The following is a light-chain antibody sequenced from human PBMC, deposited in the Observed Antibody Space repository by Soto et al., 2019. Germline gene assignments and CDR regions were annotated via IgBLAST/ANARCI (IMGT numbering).Light chain of an antibody. J-gene: IGKJ1*01. Sequence: DMQMTQSPSSLSASIGDRVTITCRASQSIDNFLNWYQQKAGKAPKLLIYDASNLQSGVPSRFSGNGSGTDFTLTISSLQPEDFATYYCQQSYVTPRTFGQGTKVDIK. CDR3: QQSYVTPRT. CDR2: DAS. V-gene: IGKV1-39*01. CDR1: QSIDNF.